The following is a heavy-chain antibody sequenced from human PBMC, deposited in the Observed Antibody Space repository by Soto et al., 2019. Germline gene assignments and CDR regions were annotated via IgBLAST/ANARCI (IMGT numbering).Heavy chain of an antibody. CDR1: GYTFTIYG. J-gene: IGHJ4*02. CDR2: ISGYNGNT. CDR3: ARVDYYDSSGYYGY. V-gene: IGHV1-18*04. Sequence: QVQLVQSGAEVKKPGASVKVSCKASGYTFTIYGISWVRQAPGQGLEWMGWISGYNGNTDYAQNLQDRVTLTTDAATSSVYMELRSLRSDGTAVYYCARVDYYDSSGYYGYWGQGTLITGSS. D-gene: IGHD3-22*01.